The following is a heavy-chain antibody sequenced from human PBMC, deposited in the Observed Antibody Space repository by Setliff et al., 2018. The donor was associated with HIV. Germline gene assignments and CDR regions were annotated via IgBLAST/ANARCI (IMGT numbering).Heavy chain of an antibody. D-gene: IGHD5-12*01. CDR1: GYTFTTYD. CDR3: ARRVSYATSGYSLGY. CDR2: MNPNSGNT. Sequence: ASVKVSCKASGYTFTTYDINWVRQATGQGLEWMGWMNPNSGNTGYAERFQGRVTMTRDTSISTVYMELTSLRSEDMAVYYCARRVSYATSGYSLGYWGQGTLVTVSS. J-gene: IGHJ4*02. V-gene: IGHV1-8*02.